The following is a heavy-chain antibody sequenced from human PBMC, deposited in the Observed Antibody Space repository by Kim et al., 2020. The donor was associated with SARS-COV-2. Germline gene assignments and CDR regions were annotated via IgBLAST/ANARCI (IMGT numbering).Heavy chain of an antibody. CDR2: IYYSGST. V-gene: IGHV4-59*01. D-gene: IGHD6-19*01. Sequence: SETLSLTCTVSGGAISSYYWSWIRQPPGKGLEWIGYIYYSGSTNYNPSLKSRVTISVDTSKSQFSLNLSSVTAADTAVYYCARVTSVAGTRYFDLWGRGTLVTVFS. CDR1: GGAISSYY. CDR3: ARVTSVAGTRYFDL. J-gene: IGHJ2*01.